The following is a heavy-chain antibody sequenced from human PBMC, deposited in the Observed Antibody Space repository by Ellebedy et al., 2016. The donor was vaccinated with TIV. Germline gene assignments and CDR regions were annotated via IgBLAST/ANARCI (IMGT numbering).Heavy chain of an antibody. V-gene: IGHV1-69*04. J-gene: IGHJ4*02. CDR1: GGTFSNYA. CDR3: ARERYSRVELDY. Sequence: AASVKVSCKASGGTFSNYAFSWVRQAPGQGLEWMGRIVPILDLADYAQKFQGRVTITRDTSASTAYMELSSLRSEDTAVYYCARERYSRVELDYWGQGTLVTVSS. D-gene: IGHD6-13*01. CDR2: IVPILDLA.